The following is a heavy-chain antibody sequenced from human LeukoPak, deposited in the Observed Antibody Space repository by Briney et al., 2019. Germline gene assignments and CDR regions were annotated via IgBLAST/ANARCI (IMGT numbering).Heavy chain of an antibody. V-gene: IGHV1-2*02. CDR2: INPNSGGT. D-gene: IGHD3-22*01. Sequence: ASVKVSCKASGYTFTGYYMHWVRQAPGQGLEWMGWINPNSGGTNYAQKFQGRVTMTCDTSISTAYMELRRLRSDDTAVYYCARDYDSGGYYYYMDVWGKGTTVTVSS. J-gene: IGHJ6*03. CDR1: GYTFTGYY. CDR3: ARDYDSGGYYYYMDV.